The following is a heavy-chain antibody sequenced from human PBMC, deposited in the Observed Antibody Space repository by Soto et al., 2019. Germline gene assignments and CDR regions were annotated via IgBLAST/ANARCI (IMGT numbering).Heavy chain of an antibody. D-gene: IGHD3-22*01. V-gene: IGHV4-31*03. CDR3: ARYAEYYYDSTGYLHFDY. CDR1: GGSISSGGYN. J-gene: IGHJ4*02. CDR2: IYYSGST. Sequence: QVQLQESGPGLVKPSQTLCLNCSVSGGSISSGGYNWSWIRQHPGKGLEWIGYIYYSGSTYYNPSLKSRVTISVDTSKNQFSLKLSSVTAADTAVYYCARYAEYYYDSTGYLHFDYWGQGTLVTVSS.